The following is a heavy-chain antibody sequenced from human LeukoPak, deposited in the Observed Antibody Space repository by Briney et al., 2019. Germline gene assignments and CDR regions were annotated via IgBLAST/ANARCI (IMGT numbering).Heavy chain of an antibody. Sequence: SVMVSCKASGGTFSSYAISWVRQAPGQGLEWMGGIIPIFGTANYAQKFQGRVTITADESTSTAYMELSSLRSEDTAVYYCARGSDSSGYYDDASDIWGQGTMVTVSS. CDR2: IIPIFGTA. V-gene: IGHV1-69*13. CDR1: GGTFSSYA. J-gene: IGHJ3*02. CDR3: ARGSDSSGYYDDASDI. D-gene: IGHD3-22*01.